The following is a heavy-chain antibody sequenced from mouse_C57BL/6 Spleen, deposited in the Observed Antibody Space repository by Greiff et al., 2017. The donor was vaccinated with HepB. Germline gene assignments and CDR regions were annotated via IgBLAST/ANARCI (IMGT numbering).Heavy chain of an antibody. V-gene: IGHV1-69*01. CDR2: IDPSDSYT. CDR1: GYTFTTYW. J-gene: IGHJ2*01. Sequence: VQLQQSGAELVMPGASVKLSCKASGYTFTTYWMHWVKQRPGQGLEWIGEIDPSDSYTNYNQKFKGKSTLTVDKSSSPAYMQLSSLTSEDSAVYYCARKGQGLRAFDYWGQGTTLTVSS. D-gene: IGHD2-4*01. CDR3: ARKGQGLRAFDY.